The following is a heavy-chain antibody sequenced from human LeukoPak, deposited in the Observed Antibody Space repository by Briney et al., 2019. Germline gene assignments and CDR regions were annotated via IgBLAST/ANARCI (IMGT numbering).Heavy chain of an antibody. D-gene: IGHD6-13*01. CDR1: GFTFSSYS. V-gene: IGHV4-59*10. CDR2: IYTSGST. CDR3: ARGSSIWPNGYFDY. J-gene: IGHJ4*02. Sequence: GSLRLSCAASGFTFSSYSMNWVRQAPGKGLEWVGRIYTSGSTNYNPSLKSRVTISVDKSKTQFSLKLSSVTAADTAVYYCARGSSIWPNGYFDYWGQGTLVTVSS.